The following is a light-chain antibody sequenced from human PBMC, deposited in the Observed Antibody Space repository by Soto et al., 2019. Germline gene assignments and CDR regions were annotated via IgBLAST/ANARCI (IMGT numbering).Light chain of an antibody. CDR1: SSNIGKSA. V-gene: IGLV1-36*01. Sequence: QSVLTQPPSVSEVPRRRVTISCSGSSSNIGKSAGNWYQQLPGEAPKLLIYYDDLLPSGVSNRFSGSKSDTSASLAISGLQSEDEADYYSAAWDDSLEWSVFGGGTKLTVL. CDR3: AAWDDSLEWSV. CDR2: YDD. J-gene: IGLJ3*02.